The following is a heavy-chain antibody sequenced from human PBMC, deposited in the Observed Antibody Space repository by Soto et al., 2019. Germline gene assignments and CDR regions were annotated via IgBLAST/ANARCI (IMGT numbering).Heavy chain of an antibody. CDR2: IYPGDSDT. J-gene: IGHJ6*02. CDR3: ARSSLDYDYYYYGMDV. V-gene: IGHV5-51*01. Sequence: DSLTISFKGSGYSFTSYWIGLVRQMPGKGLEWMGIIYPGDSDTRYSPSFQGQVTISADKSISTAYLQWSSLKASDTAMYYCARSSLDYDYYYYGMDVWGQGTTVTVSS. CDR1: GYSFTSYW. D-gene: IGHD4-17*01.